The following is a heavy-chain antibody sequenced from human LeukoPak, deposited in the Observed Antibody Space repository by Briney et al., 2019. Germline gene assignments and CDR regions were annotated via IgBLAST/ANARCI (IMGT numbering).Heavy chain of an antibody. D-gene: IGHD3-22*01. CDR2: INHSGST. V-gene: IGHV4-34*01. J-gene: IGHJ3*02. CDR3: ARGSGYYYDSSGLSGHGGHTRAFDI. CDR1: GGSFSGYY. Sequence: SETLSLTCAVYGGSFSGYYWSWIRQPPGKGLEWIGEINHSGSTNYNPSLKSRVTISVDTSKNQFSLKLSSVTAADTAVYYCARGSGYYYDSSGLSGHGGHTRAFDIWGQGTMVTVSS.